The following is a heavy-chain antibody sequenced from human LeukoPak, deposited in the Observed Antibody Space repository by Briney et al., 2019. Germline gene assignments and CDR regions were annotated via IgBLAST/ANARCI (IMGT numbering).Heavy chain of an antibody. CDR2: INPNSGGT. J-gene: IGHJ3*02. V-gene: IGHV1-2*02. Sequence: ASVKVSCKASGYTFTGYYMHWVRQAPGQGLEWMGWINPNSGGTNYAQKFQGRVTMTRDTSISTAYMELSRLRSDDTAVYYCARDLYIVVVPADLNPPNDAFDIWDQGTMVTVSS. D-gene: IGHD2-2*01. CDR1: GYTFTGYY. CDR3: ARDLYIVVVPADLNPPNDAFDI.